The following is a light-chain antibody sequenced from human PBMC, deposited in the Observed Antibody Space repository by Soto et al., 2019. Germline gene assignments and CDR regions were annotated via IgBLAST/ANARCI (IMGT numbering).Light chain of an antibody. Sequence: QAVVTQEPSLTVSPGGTVTLTGGSSTGAVTSGHYPYWFQQKPGQAPRTLIYDTNNKHSWTPARFSGSLLGGKAALTLSGAQPEDDAEYYCLLSYSGARVFGGGTKLTVL. J-gene: IGLJ3*02. CDR1: TGAVTSGHY. V-gene: IGLV7-46*01. CDR3: LLSYSGARV. CDR2: DTN.